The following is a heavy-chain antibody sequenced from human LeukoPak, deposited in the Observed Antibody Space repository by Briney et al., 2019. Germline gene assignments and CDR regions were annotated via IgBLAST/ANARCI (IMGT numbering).Heavy chain of an antibody. J-gene: IGHJ6*02. V-gene: IGHV3-30*18. CDR1: GFTFSSYG. CDR3: AKEGYYYDSSGYNYYYGMDV. CDR2: ISYDGSNK. Sequence: GSLRLSCAASGFTFSSYGVHWVRQAPGKGLEWVAVISYDGSNKYYADSVKGRFTISRDNSKNTLYLQMNSLRAEDTAVYYCAKEGYYYDSSGYNYYYGMDVWGQGTTVTVSS. D-gene: IGHD3-22*01.